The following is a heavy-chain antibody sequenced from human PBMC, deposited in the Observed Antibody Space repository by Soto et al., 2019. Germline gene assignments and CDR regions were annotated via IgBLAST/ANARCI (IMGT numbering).Heavy chain of an antibody. CDR2: INAGNGNT. D-gene: IGHD3-10*01. CDR1: GYTFTSYA. V-gene: IGHV1-3*01. Sequence: ASVKVSCKASGYTFTSYAMHWVRPAPGQRLEWMGWINAGNGNTKYSQKFQGRVTITRATSTSTAYMEPSSMRSEDTAVYYCAREFDPFGELLFDYWGQGTLVTVSS. J-gene: IGHJ4*02. CDR3: AREFDPFGELLFDY.